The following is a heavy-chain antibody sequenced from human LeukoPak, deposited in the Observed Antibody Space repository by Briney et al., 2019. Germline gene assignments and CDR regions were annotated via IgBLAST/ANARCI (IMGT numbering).Heavy chain of an antibody. Sequence: PSETLSLTCTVSGGSISSYYWSWIRQPPGKGLEWIGSIYYSGSTYYNPSLKSRVTISVDTSKNQFSLKLSSVTAADTAVYYCARHPPQRPFDYWGQGTLVTVSS. CDR1: GGSISSYY. J-gene: IGHJ4*02. V-gene: IGHV4-59*05. CDR3: ARHPPQRPFDY. CDR2: IYYSGST.